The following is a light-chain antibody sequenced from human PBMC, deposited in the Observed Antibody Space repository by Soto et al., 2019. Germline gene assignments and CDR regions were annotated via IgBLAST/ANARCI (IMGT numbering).Light chain of an antibody. CDR1: QSVNSNS. CDR3: HQYGGSPST. V-gene: IGKV3-20*01. CDR2: VAS. J-gene: IGKJ3*01. Sequence: EIVLTQSPGTLSFSPGVSDTLSCRASQSVNSNSLAWYQHKTGQAPRLLIYVASTRSTGIPDRFSGSGSGTDVPLTISRLEPEDFAVYFFHQYGGSPSTVGPRTKVDVK.